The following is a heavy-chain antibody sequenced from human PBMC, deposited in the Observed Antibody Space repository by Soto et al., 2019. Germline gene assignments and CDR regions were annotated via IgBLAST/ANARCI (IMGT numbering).Heavy chain of an antibody. CDR1: GFTFSSYA. CDR3: AKRVYYYDSSGYRKYYFDY. J-gene: IGHJ4*02. D-gene: IGHD3-22*01. Sequence: PGGSLRLSCAASGFTFSSYAMSWVRQAPGKGLEWVSAISGSGGSTYYADSVKGRFTISRDNSKNTLYLQMNSLRAEDTAVYYCAKRVYYYDSSGYRKYYFDYWGQGTLVTVS. V-gene: IGHV3-23*01. CDR2: ISGSGGST.